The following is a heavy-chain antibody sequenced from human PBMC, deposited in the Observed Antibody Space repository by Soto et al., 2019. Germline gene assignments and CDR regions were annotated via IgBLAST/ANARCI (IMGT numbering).Heavy chain of an antibody. J-gene: IGHJ4*02. D-gene: IGHD3-3*01. Sequence: QVQLVESGGGVVQPGRSLRLSCAASGFTFSSYAMHCVRQAPGKGLEWVAVISYDGRNKYYADSVKGRFTISRDNSKNTLYLQMNSLRAEDTAVYYCAREIERLLGYWGQGTLATVSS. CDR3: AREIERLLGY. CDR2: ISYDGRNK. CDR1: GFTFSSYA. V-gene: IGHV3-30*04.